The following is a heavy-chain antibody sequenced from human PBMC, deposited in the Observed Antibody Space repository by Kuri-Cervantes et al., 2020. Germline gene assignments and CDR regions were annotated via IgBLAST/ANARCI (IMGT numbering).Heavy chain of an antibody. CDR1: GGSFSGYY. Sequence: SETLSLTCAVYGGSFSGYYWCWIRQPPGKGLEWIGEINHSGSTNYNPSLKSRVTISVDTSKNQLSLKLTSVTDADTAVYYWARGVFKWLRSQTYYFDDCGQGTLVTVSS. CDR3: ARGVFKWLRSQTYYFDD. D-gene: IGHD5-12*01. V-gene: IGHV4-34*01. J-gene: IGHJ4*02. CDR2: INHSGST.